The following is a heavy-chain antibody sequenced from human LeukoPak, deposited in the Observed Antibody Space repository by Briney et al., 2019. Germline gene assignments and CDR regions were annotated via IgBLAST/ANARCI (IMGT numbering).Heavy chain of an antibody. J-gene: IGHJ6*02. V-gene: IGHV1-69*13. Sequence: SVKLSCKAFGGTFSSYAISWVRQAPGQGLEWMGGIIPIFGTANYAQKFQGRVTITADESTSTAYMELSSLRSEDTAVYYCANIGYCSGGSCYSVNYYYYGMDVWGQGTTVTVSS. CDR2: IIPIFGTA. D-gene: IGHD2-15*01. CDR3: ANIGYCSGGSCYSVNYYYYGMDV. CDR1: GGTFSSYA.